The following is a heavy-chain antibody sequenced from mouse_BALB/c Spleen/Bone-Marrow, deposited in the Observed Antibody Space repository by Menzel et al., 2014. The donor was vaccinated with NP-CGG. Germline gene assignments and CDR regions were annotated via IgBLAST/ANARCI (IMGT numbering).Heavy chain of an antibody. CDR3: ARQGYFGRSDY. V-gene: IGHV4-1*02. J-gene: IGHJ2*01. CDR2: INPHSSTI. D-gene: IGHD1-1*01. CDR1: EFDFSRYW. Sequence: EVQRVESGGGLVQPGGSLKPSCAASEFDFSRYWMSWVRQAPGKGLEWIGEINPHSSTINYTPSLKDKFIISRDNAKNTLYLQMSKVRSEDTALYYCARQGYFGRSDYWGQGTTLTVSS.